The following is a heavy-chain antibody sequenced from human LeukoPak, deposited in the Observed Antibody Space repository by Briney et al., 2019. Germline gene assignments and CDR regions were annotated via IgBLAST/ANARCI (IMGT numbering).Heavy chain of an antibody. J-gene: IGHJ3*02. Sequence: SQTLSLTCTVSGGSISSGGYYWSWIRQHPGKGLEWIGYIYYSGSTYYNPSLKSRVTISVDTSKNQFSLKLSSVTAADTAVYYCARDERYSGYDSGAFDIWGQGTMVTVSS. CDR3: ARDERYSGYDSGAFDI. D-gene: IGHD5-12*01. V-gene: IGHV4-31*03. CDR1: GGSISSGGYY. CDR2: IYYSGST.